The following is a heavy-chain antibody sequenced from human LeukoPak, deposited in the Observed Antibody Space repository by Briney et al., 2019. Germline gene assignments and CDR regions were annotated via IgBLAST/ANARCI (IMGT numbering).Heavy chain of an antibody. J-gene: IGHJ5*01. CDR3: TTVGGNCGGDCYSSNPDS. Sequence: PGRSLRLSCAASGFTFSRYAMHWVRQAPGKGLEWVGRIKSKADGGTRDYAAPVKDRFTISRDDSKNTVYLQINNLKTEDTAVYFCTTVGGNCGGDCYSSNPDSWGQGILVTVSS. CDR1: GFTFSRYA. V-gene: IGHV3-15*01. CDR2: IKSKADGGTR. D-gene: IGHD2-21*02.